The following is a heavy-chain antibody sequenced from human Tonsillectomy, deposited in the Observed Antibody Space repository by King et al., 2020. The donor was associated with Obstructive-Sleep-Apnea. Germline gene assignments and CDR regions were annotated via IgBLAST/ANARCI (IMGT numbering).Heavy chain of an antibody. CDR1: GFTFNSYS. Sequence: VQLVESGGGLVKPGGSLRLSCAASGFTFNSYSMNWVRQAPGKGLEWVSFISSSISYMYYADSVKGRFTISRDNAKNSLYLQMNSLRAEDTAVYYCAKVRGGYDYDFDYWGQGTLVTVSS. D-gene: IGHD5-12*01. V-gene: IGHV3-21*01. CDR2: ISSSISYM. J-gene: IGHJ4*02. CDR3: AKVRGGYDYDFDY.